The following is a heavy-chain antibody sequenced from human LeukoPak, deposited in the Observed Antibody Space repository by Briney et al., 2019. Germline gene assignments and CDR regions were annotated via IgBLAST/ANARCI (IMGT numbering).Heavy chain of an antibody. CDR3: ARDMIVVVITNPGY. D-gene: IGHD3-22*01. CDR1: GFTFSSYA. CDR2: ISGSGGST. Sequence: GGSLRLSCAASGFTFSSYAMSWVRQAPGKGLEWVSAISGSGGSTYYADSVKGRFTISRDNSKNTLYLQMNSRRVEDTAVYYCARDMIVVVITNPGYWGQGTLVTVSS. V-gene: IGHV3-23*01. J-gene: IGHJ4*02.